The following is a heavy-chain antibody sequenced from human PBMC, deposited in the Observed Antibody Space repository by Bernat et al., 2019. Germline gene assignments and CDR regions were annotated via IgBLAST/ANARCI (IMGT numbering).Heavy chain of an antibody. D-gene: IGHD1-1*01. V-gene: IGHV1-2*02. CDR3: ARLVDGTDY. CDR2: INPNSGGT. J-gene: IGHJ4*02. CDR1: GGTFSSYA. Sequence: QVQLVQSGAEVKKPGSSVKVSCKASGGTFSSYAISWVRQAPGQGLEWMGWINPNSGGTNYAQKFQGRVTMTRDTSISTAYMELSRLRSDDTAVYYCARLVDGTDYWGQGTLITVSS.